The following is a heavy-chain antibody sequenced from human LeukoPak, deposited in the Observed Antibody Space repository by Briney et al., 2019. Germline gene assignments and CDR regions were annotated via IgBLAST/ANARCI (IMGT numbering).Heavy chain of an antibody. J-gene: IGHJ4*02. CDR2: FDPEDGET. V-gene: IGHV1-24*01. CDR1: GYTLTELS. Sequence: GASVKVSCKVSGYTLTELSMHWVRQAPGKGLEWMGGFDPEDGETIYAQKFQGRVTMTEDTSTDTAYMELSSLRPEDTAVYYCATTIPIYYDSSGYYPYYFDYWGQGTLVTVSS. CDR3: ATTIPIYYDSSGYYPYYFDY. D-gene: IGHD3-22*01.